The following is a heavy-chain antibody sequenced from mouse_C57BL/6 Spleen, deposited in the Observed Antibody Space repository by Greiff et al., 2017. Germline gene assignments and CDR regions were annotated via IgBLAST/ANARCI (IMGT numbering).Heavy chain of an antibody. J-gene: IGHJ3*01. D-gene: IGHD1-1*01. CDR2: ISYSGST. V-gene: IGHV3-1*01. CDR3: ARGYYGSSYDWFAY. CDR1: GYSITSGYD. Sequence: EVQLQQSGPGMVKPSQSLSLTCTVTGYSITSGYDWHWIRHFPGNKLEWMGYISYSGSTNYNPSLKSRISITHDTSKNHFFLKLNSVTTEDTATYYCARGYYGSSYDWFAYWGQGTLVTVSA.